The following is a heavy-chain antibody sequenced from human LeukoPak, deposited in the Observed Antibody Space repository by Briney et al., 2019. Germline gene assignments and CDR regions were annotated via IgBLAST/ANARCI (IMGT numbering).Heavy chain of an antibody. V-gene: IGHV3-23*01. D-gene: IGHD1-14*01. CDR3: AKRRQSGIGSLYYFDS. Sequence: GGSLRLSCAASGFTFNNYAMSWVRQAAGMRLEWVSAISTSGDSTYYTDSVKGRFTISRDNSKNTLYLQMNSLAAEDTAIYFCAKRRQSGIGSLYYFDSWGQGTLVTVS. CDR1: GFTFNNYA. CDR2: ISTSGDST. J-gene: IGHJ4*02.